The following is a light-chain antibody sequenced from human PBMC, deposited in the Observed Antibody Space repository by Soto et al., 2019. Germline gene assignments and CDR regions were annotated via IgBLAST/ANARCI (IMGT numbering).Light chain of an antibody. V-gene: IGKV3-20*01. CDR2: GAS. Sequence: EIVLTQSPGTLSLSPGERATLSCRASQSVSSNYLAWYQQKPGQAPRLLIYGASSRATGIPDRFSGSGSGTDFTLTISRVEPEDFAVYYCQQYRSSPPITFGPGTKVDIK. CDR1: QSVSSNY. J-gene: IGKJ3*01. CDR3: QQYRSSPPIT.